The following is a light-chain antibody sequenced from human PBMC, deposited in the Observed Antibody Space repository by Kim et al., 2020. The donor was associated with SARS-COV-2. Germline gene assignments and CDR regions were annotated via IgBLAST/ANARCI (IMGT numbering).Light chain of an antibody. CDR2: DAS. CDR3: QQYGSSPRT. CDR1: RTLSTAY. Sequence: SPGEGATLSCRASRTLSTAYLAWYQQKPGQAPRLLIYDASTRATGIPDRFSGSGSGTDFTLTISRLEPEDFAVYYCQQYGSSPRTFGQGTKVDIK. V-gene: IGKV3-20*01. J-gene: IGKJ1*01.